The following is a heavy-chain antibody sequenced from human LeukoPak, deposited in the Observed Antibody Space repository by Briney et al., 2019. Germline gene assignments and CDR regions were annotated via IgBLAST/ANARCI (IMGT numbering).Heavy chain of an antibody. J-gene: IGHJ4*02. CDR2: IYENGGTT. CDR3: AKDFRIGYSAHFDY. V-gene: IGHV3-23*01. CDR1: GFTFRSHA. Sequence: QTGGSLRLSCVGSGFTFRSHAMSWVRQAPEKGLEFVSGIYENGGTTYYADSVKARFSISRDNSKNTLYLQMDSLRGEDTAVYYCAKDFRIGYSAHFDYWGQGALVTVSS. D-gene: IGHD2-21*01.